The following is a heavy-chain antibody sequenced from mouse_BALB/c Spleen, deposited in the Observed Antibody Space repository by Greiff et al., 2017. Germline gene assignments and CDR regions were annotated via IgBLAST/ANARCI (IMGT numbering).Heavy chain of an antibody. V-gene: IGHV1-14*01. Sequence: EVQLQQSGPELVKPGASVKMSCKASGYTFTSYVMHWVKQKPGQGLEWIGYINPYNDGTKYNEKFKGKATLTSDKSSSTAYMELSSLTSEDSAVYYCARYYDGYYDYAMDYWGQGTSVTVSS. J-gene: IGHJ4*01. D-gene: IGHD2-3*01. CDR3: ARYYDGYYDYAMDY. CDR2: INPYNDGT. CDR1: GYTFTSYV.